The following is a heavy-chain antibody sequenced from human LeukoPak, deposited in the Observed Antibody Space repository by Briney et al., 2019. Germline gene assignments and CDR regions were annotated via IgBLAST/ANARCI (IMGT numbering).Heavy chain of an antibody. J-gene: IGHJ5*02. CDR2: VFRSGST. CDR3: ARGHGSGWYYDWFDP. Sequence: SETLSLTCTVSDYSITSGYYWAWLRQPPGKGPEWIGSVFRSGSTSYNPSLRSRVSISVDTVNNNFSLNLTSVTAADPAMYYCARGHGSGWYYDWFDPWGQGTLVTVSS. V-gene: IGHV4-38-2*02. CDR1: DYSITSGYY. D-gene: IGHD6-19*01.